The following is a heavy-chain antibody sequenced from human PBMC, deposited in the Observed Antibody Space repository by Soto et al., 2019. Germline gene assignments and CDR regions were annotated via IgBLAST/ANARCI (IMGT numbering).Heavy chain of an antibody. CDR3: AKDQDGSGSYPNLL. D-gene: IGHD3-10*01. V-gene: IGHV3-23*01. CDR1: GFTFSSYA. Sequence: GGSLRLSCAASGFTFSSYAMSWVRQAPGKGLEWVSAISGSGGSTYYADSVKGRFTISRDNSKNTLYLQMNSLRAEDTAVYYCAKDQDGSGSYPNLLWGQGTLVTVSS. CDR2: ISGSGGST. J-gene: IGHJ4*02.